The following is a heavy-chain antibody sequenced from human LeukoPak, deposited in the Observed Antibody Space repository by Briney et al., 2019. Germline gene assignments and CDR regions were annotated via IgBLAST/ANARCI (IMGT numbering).Heavy chain of an antibody. CDR2: IWYDGSNK. CDR3: VRDDANYFDSSGYFLPEH. Sequence: GTSLRLSCAASGFRFSDYGMHWVRQAPGKGLEWVAVIWYDGSNKYYEDSVKGRFTISRDNSKNTLYLKMNSLTVDDTAVYYCVRDDANYFDSSGYFLPEHWGQGTLVTVSS. J-gene: IGHJ4*02. D-gene: IGHD3-22*01. CDR1: GFRFSDYG. V-gene: IGHV3-33*01.